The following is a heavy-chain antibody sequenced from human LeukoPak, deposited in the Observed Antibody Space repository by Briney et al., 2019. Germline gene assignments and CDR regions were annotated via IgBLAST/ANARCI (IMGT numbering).Heavy chain of an antibody. CDR2: VSGSGGST. CDR1: GFPFSSHN. J-gene: IGHJ4*02. V-gene: IGHV3-23*01. CDR3: ARERTFDY. Sequence: PGGSLRLSCAASGFPFSSHNMNWVRQAPGKGLEWVSAVSGSGGSTYYADSVKGRFTVSRDNSRDTLYLQMNSLRAEDTAVYYCARERTFDYWGQGTLVTVSS.